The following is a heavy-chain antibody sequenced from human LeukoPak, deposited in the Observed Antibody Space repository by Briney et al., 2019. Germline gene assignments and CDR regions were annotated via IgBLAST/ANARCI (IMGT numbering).Heavy chain of an antibody. CDR3: ARVGYAFDI. J-gene: IGHJ3*02. CDR1: GFTFSSYG. CDR2: ISYDGTNK. V-gene: IGHV3-30*03. Sequence: PGGSLRLSCAASGFTFSSYGMRWVRQAPGKGLEWVAAISYDGTNKYYADYVKGRFTISRDNAKNSLYLQMNSLRDEDTAVYYCARVGYAFDIWGQGTMVTVSS.